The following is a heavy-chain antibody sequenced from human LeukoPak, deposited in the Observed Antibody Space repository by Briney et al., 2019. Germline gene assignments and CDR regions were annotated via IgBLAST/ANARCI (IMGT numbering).Heavy chain of an antibody. CDR1: GFTLSSDT. Sequence: GGSLRLSCVASGFTLSSDTMHWVRQAPGKGLEYVSGISSNGGRTYYANSVKGRFTISRDSSKNTLYLQMGSLRAEDMAVIYCARGGNYYGDYYYYTMDVWGQGTTVTVSS. D-gene: IGHD3-10*01. V-gene: IGHV3-64*01. CDR3: ARGGNYYGDYYYYTMDV. CDR2: ISSNGGRT. J-gene: IGHJ6*02.